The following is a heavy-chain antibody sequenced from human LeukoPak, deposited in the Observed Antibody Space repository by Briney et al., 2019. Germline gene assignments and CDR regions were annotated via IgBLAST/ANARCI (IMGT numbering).Heavy chain of an antibody. J-gene: IGHJ4*02. Sequence: ASVKVSCKASGYTFTSYAMNWVRQAPGQGLEWMGWINTNTGNPTYAQGFTGRFAFSLDTSVSTAYLEISSLKAEDTAVYYCARDRPLTVVMSDPLEDFDYWGQGTLVTVSS. CDR3: ARDRPLTVVMSDPLEDFDY. CDR2: INTNTGNP. CDR1: GYTFTSYA. D-gene: IGHD4-23*01. V-gene: IGHV7-4-1*02.